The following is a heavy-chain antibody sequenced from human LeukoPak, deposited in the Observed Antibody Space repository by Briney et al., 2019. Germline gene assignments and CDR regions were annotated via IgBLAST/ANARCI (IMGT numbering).Heavy chain of an antibody. CDR2: IYHSRNT. CDR1: GGSISSYY. J-gene: IGHJ4*02. Sequence: SETLSLTCTVSGGSISSYYWSWIRQPPGEGLEWIGFIYHSRNTNYNPYIKSRVPISVETSRNQFFMKMTSVTAADTAVYYCPKHSFDSGDSSDAWGQGNLVTVSS. D-gene: IGHD2-21*01. V-gene: IGHV4-59*08. CDR3: PKHSFDSGDSSDA.